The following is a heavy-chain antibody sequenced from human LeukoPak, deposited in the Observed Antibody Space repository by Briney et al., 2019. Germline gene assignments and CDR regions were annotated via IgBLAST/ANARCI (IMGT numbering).Heavy chain of an antibody. CDR1: GYTFTSYG. D-gene: IGHD6-13*01. V-gene: IGHV1-18*01. CDR3: ASHIAAAFYYYYGMDV. J-gene: IGHJ6*02. Sequence: ASVKVSCKASGYTFTSYGISWVRQAPGQGLEWMGWISAYNGNTNYAQKLQGRVTMTTDTSTSTAYMELRSLRSDDTAVYYCASHIAAAFYYYYGMDVWGQGTMVTVSS. CDR2: ISAYNGNT.